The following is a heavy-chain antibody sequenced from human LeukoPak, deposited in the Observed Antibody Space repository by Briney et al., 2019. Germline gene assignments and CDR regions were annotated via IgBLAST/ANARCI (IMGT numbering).Heavy chain of an antibody. D-gene: IGHD1-14*01. J-gene: IGHJ4*02. CDR2: ISGSGGNT. CDR3: ARQGRGRTPDY. Sequence: GGSLRLSCAASGFTFSNYAMSWVRQVPGKGLEWVSAISGSGGNTFYADSVKGRFTISRDNSKNTLYLQVNSLRAADTAIYYCARQGRGRTPDYWGQGTLVTVSS. V-gene: IGHV3-23*01. CDR1: GFTFSNYA.